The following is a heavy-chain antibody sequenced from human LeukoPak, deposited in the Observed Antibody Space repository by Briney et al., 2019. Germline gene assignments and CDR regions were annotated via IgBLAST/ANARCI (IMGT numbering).Heavy chain of an antibody. J-gene: IGHJ4*02. CDR3: ARDRPFDILTGYSYYFDY. Sequence: GGSLRLSCAASGFTFSSYAMHWVRQAPGNGLEWVAVISYDGSNKYYADSVKGRFTISRDNSKNTLYLQMNSLRAEDTAVYYCARDRPFDILTGYSYYFDYWGQGTLVTVSS. D-gene: IGHD3-9*01. CDR1: GFTFSSYA. CDR2: ISYDGSNK. V-gene: IGHV3-30*04.